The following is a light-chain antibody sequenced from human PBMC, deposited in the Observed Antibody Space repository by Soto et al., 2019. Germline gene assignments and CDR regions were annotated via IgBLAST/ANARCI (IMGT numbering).Light chain of an antibody. CDR3: QQFNDYTLT. J-gene: IGKJ5*01. CDR2: DAS. V-gene: IGKV1D-13*01. Sequence: AIQLTQSPSSLSASVGDRVTITCRASQGISSGLAWYQQRPGKAPNLLIYDASTLESGVPSRFSGSGSGTDFTLTISRLQTEDFATYYCQQFNDYTLTFGQGTRLEIK. CDR1: QGISSG.